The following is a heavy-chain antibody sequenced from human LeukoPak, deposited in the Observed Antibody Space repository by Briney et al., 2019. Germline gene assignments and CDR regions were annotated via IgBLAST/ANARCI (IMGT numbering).Heavy chain of an antibody. CDR1: GFTFSSYA. V-gene: IGHV3-23*01. D-gene: IGHD3-9*01. J-gene: IGHJ1*01. CDR2: ISGSGGST. Sequence: GGSLRLSCAASGFTFSSYAMSWVRQAPGKGLEWDSAISGSGGSTYYADSVKGRFTISRDNSKNTLYLQMNSLRAEDTAVYYCAKPYYDILTGLEYFQHWGQGTLVTVSS. CDR3: AKPYYDILTGLEYFQH.